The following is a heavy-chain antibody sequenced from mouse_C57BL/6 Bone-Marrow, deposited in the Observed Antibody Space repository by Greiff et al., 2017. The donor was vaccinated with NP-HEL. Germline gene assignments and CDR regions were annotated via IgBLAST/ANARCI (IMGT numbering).Heavy chain of an antibody. J-gene: IGHJ3*01. Sequence: VQLKESGPELVKPGASVKISCKASGYSFTGYYMNWVKQSPEKSLEWIGEINPSTGGTTYNQKFKAKATLTVDKSSSTAYMQLKSLTSEDSAVYYCARGRGYYAWFAYWGQGTLVTVSA. CDR1: GYSFTGYY. D-gene: IGHD1-1*02. V-gene: IGHV1-42*01. CDR2: INPSTGGT. CDR3: ARGRGYYAWFAY.